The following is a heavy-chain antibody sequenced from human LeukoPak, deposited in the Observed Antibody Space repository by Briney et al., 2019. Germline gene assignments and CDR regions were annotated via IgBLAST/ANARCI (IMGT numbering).Heavy chain of an antibody. V-gene: IGHV4-59*08. D-gene: IGHD3-3*01. CDR3: ARGGRYDFWSGYFHYYYYYMDV. CDR1: GGSISNYY. Sequence: PSETLSLTCTVSGGSISNYYWTWIRQPPGKGLEWIGYIYYSGSTNYNPSLKSRVTISVDTSKNQFSLKLSSVTAADTAVYYCARGGRYDFWSGYFHYYYYYMDVWGKGTTVTVSS. J-gene: IGHJ6*03. CDR2: IYYSGST.